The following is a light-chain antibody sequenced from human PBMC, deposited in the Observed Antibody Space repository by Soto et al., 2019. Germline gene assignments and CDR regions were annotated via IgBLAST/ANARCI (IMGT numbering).Light chain of an antibody. CDR1: QSVSSD. Sequence: EVERMQSRATLSVYPGERATLSCRASQSVSSDLAWYQQKPGQAPRLLIYGASTRATGIPARFSGSGSGTEFTLTISSLQSEDFAVYYCQQYNNWWTFGQGTKVAIK. J-gene: IGKJ1*01. CDR3: QQYNNWWT. V-gene: IGKV3-15*01. CDR2: GAS.